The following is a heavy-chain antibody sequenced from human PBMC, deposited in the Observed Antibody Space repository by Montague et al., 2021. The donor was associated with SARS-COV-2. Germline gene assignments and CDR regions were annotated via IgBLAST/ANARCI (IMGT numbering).Heavy chain of an antibody. CDR3: ARLNWDNDYVFDS. CDR1: GGSISSNN. D-gene: IGHD1/OR15-1a*01. J-gene: IGHJ4*02. CDR2: MFHSGST. V-gene: IGHV4-59*01. Sequence: SETLSLTCTVSGGSISSNNYNWSRKRPAPGLEWIGYMFHSGSTNYNPYLKRRVTISVDTSKTQFALRLTSVTAADTAVYYCARLNWDNDYVFDSWGQGAVVAVSS.